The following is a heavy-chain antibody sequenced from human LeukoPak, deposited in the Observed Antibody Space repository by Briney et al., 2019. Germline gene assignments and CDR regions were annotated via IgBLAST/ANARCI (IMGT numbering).Heavy chain of an antibody. CDR2: IYPSDSDT. J-gene: IGHJ4*02. Sequence: GAPPLTSCHGSGSIFTNYWIGRVRQLPGKGLECMGIIYPSDSDTRDIPSFQGPVTISTDKSSSTAYPQWSSLNASDTAMYYCARHSRNLFVWGQGTLVTVSS. CDR1: GSIFTNYW. CDR3: ARHSRNLFV. V-gene: IGHV5-51*01. D-gene: IGHD2-21*01.